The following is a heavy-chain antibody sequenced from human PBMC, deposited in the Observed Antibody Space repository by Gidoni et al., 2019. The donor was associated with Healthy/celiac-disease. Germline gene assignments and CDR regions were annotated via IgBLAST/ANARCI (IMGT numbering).Heavy chain of an antibody. V-gene: IGHV3-73*01. J-gene: IGHJ6*02. CDR2: IRSKANSYAT. CDR3: TRGRDFWSGYLPSGGMDV. Sequence: EVQLVESGGGLVQPGGSLKLSCAASGFTFRGSAVPWVRQASGKGLEWVGRIRSKANSYATAYASSVKGRFTISRDDSKNTAYLQMNSLKPEDTAVYYCTRGRDFWSGYLPSGGMDVWGQGTTVTVSS. D-gene: IGHD3-3*01. CDR1: GFTFRGSA.